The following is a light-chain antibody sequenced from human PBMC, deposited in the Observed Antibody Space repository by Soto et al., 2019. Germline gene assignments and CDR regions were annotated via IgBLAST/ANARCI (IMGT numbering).Light chain of an antibody. CDR3: QQANSFPRT. Sequence: DIQMTQSPSSVSASVGDRVTITCRASQAISTWLAWYQQKPGKAPKLLIYAASNLQTGVPSRFSGSGSGTDFTLTISSLQPEDFATYSCQQANSFPRTFCQGTKVEIK. CDR2: AAS. CDR1: QAISTW. V-gene: IGKV1D-12*01. J-gene: IGKJ1*01.